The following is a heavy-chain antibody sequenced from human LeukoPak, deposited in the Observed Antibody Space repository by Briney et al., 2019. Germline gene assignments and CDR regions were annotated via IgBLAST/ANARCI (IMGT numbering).Heavy chain of an antibody. J-gene: IGHJ4*02. CDR2: IYYSGST. Sequence: TLSLTCTXSGGSIYRGGYXSWIRPHPGEGLEWIGYIYYSGSTYYNPSLKSRVTISVDTSKNQFFLKLSSVTAADTAVYYCARDRGEDYSNSGGFYFDYWGQGTLVTVSS. D-gene: IGHD4-11*01. CDR3: ARDRGEDYSNSGGFYFDY. CDR1: GGSIYRGGY. V-gene: IGHV4-31*03.